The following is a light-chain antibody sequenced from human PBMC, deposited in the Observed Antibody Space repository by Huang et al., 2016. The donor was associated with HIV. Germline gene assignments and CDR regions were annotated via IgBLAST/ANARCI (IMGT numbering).Light chain of an antibody. CDR2: GAS. Sequence: EIVLTQSPGTLSLSPGERATLTCRASQSVSSSSVAWYQTKPGQAPRLLIYGASSRATGIPDRFSGSGSGTDFTLTISRLEPEDFAVYYCQQYVSSPPAFGQGTKVEIK. J-gene: IGKJ1*01. CDR1: QSVSSSS. CDR3: QQYVSSPPA. V-gene: IGKV3-20*01.